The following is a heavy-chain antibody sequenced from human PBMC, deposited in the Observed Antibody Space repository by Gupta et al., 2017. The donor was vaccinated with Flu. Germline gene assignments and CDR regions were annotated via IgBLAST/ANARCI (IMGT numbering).Heavy chain of an antibody. J-gene: IGHJ6*02. D-gene: IGHD6-19*01. CDR3: ERDGVAVAGPMARWRYYSYAMDV. Sequence: QLGESGGGLVQPGESLRLSCAASGFTFRSYWMNWVRQAPGKGLEWVANIKQDGSEKYYVDSVKARFTSSIDNGKNSLYLQMNSLRAEDTAAYSCERDGVAVAGPMARWRYYSYAMDVWGQGTTGTVSS. CDR1: GFTFRSYW. CDR2: IKQDGSEK. V-gene: IGHV3-7*04.